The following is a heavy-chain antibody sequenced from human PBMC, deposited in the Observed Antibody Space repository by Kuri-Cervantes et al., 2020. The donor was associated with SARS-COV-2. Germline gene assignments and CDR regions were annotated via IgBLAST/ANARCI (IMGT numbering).Heavy chain of an antibody. CDR3: AREFIVPAAILDY. Sequence: GSLRLSCAVYGGSFSGYYWSWIRQPPGKGLEWIGEINNSGSTYYNPSLKSRVTISVDTSKNQFSLKLSSVTAADTAVYYCAREFIVPAAILDYWGQGTLVTVSS. CDR2: INNSGST. D-gene: IGHD2-2*01. CDR1: GGSFSGYY. V-gene: IGHV4-34*01. J-gene: IGHJ4*02.